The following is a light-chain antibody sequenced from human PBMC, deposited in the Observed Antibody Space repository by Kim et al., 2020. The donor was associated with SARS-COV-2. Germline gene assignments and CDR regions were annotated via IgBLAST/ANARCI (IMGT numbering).Light chain of an antibody. CDR2: AAS. V-gene: IGKV1-9*01. J-gene: IGKJ4*01. CDR3: QQLNSYPRLT. Sequence: DIQLTQSPSFLSASVGDRVTITCRASQGISSYLAWYQQKPGKAPKLLIYAASTLQSGVPSRFSGSGSGTEFTLTISSLQPEDFETYYCQQLNSYPRLTFGGGTKLEI. CDR1: QGISSY.